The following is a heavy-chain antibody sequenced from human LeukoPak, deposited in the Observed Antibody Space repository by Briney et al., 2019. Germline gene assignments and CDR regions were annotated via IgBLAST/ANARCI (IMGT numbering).Heavy chain of an antibody. CDR1: GASISSHS. Sequence: PSETLSLTCSVSGASISSHSWSWIRQPPGKGLEWIGYFYYNEDTSYNPSLKSRVTMTVDKSKNQFSLQLRSLSAADTAVYFCARGSDWYLPWSQGTLVTASS. J-gene: IGHJ4*02. D-gene: IGHD6-19*01. CDR2: FYYNEDT. CDR3: ARGSDWYLP. V-gene: IGHV4-59*11.